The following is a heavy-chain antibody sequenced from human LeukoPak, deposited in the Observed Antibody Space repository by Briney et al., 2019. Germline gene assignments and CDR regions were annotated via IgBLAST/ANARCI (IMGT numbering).Heavy chain of an antibody. V-gene: IGHV3-15*01. J-gene: IGHJ4*02. D-gene: IGHD2-21*01. CDR3: ARELPYFDY. CDR1: GFTFSNAW. CDR2: IKSKTDGRTT. Sequence: GGSLRLSCAASGFTFSNAWMSWVRQAPGKGLEWVGRIKSKTDGRTTDYAAPVKGRFTISRDNAKNSLYLQMNSLRAEDTAVYYCARELPYFDYWGQGTLVTVSS.